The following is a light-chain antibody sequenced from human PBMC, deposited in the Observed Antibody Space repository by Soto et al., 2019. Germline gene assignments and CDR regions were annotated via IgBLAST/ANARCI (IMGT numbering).Light chain of an antibody. CDR2: GAS. V-gene: IGKV1-39*01. J-gene: IGKJ1*01. CDR1: QSINTY. Sequence: DIQMTQSPSSLSASVGDRVTITCRTSQSINTYLNWYQQKPGKAPKHLIYGASSLQSGVPLRFSGSGSGKDFTLTITTLQPEDFATYYCQESYSFLWGTCGQGTKVEIK. CDR3: QESYSFLWGT.